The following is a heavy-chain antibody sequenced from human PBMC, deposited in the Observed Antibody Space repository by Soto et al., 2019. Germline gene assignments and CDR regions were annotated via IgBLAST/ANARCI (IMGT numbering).Heavy chain of an antibody. CDR2: ISPGSRYP. D-gene: IGHD6-13*01. CDR3: ARVAVLTAAGTSDY. V-gene: IGHV3-11*06. J-gene: IGHJ4*02. Sequence: GGSLRLSCAGSGFTFGDSYMSWIRQAPGKGLEWLSYISPGSRYPAYADSVKGRFTISRDNAKNSLYLQMNSLRAEDTAVYYCARVAVLTAAGTSDYWGQGTLVTVSS. CDR1: GFTFGDSY.